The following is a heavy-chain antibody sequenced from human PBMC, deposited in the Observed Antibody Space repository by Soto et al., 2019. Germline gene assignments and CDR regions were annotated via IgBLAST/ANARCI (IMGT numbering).Heavy chain of an antibody. V-gene: IGHV4-59*01. CDR1: GGSISSYY. CDR2: IYYSGST. J-gene: IGHJ4*02. D-gene: IGHD6-19*01. CDR3: AREPLAVAGTSHFVY. Sequence: SETLSLTCTVSGGSISSYYWSWIRQPPGKGLEWIGYIYYSGSTNYNPSLKSRVTISVDTSKNQFSLKLSSVTAADTAVYYCAREPLAVAGTSHFVYWGQGTLVTVSS.